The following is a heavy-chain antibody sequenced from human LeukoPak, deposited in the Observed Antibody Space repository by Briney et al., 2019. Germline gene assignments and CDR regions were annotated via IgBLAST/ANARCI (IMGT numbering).Heavy chain of an antibody. V-gene: IGHV1-69*08. Sequence: SVKVSCKASGGSFSDYSISWVRQAPGQGLEWMGRIIAILDTAHYAQTFQGRFTITADKSTTTVYMELSSLRSDDTAVYYCVRSGYDYDWFDPWGQGTLVTVSS. CDR3: VRSGYDYDWFDP. CDR2: IIAILDTA. CDR1: GGSFSDYS. D-gene: IGHD5-12*01. J-gene: IGHJ5*02.